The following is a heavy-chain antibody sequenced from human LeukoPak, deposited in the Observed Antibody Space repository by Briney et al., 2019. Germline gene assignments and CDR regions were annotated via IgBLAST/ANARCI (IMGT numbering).Heavy chain of an antibody. Sequence: SQTLSLTCTVSGGSISSGSYYGSWIRQPAGKGLEWIGRIYTSGSTNYNPSLKSRVTISVDTSKNQFSLKLSSVTAADTAVYYCASTGYDFWSGYYGNFDYWGQGALVTVSS. CDR3: ASTGYDFWSGYYGNFDY. J-gene: IGHJ4*02. CDR1: GGSISSGSYY. D-gene: IGHD3-3*01. V-gene: IGHV4-61*02. CDR2: IYTSGST.